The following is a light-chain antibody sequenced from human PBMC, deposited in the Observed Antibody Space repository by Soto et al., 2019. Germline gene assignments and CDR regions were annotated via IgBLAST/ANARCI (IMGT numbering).Light chain of an antibody. CDR3: QQYATSPWT. CDR1: QSFSSSS. J-gene: IGKJ1*01. V-gene: IGKV3-20*01. CDR2: GAA. Sequence: EIVLTQSPGTLALSPGERATLSCSASQSFSSSSLAWYQHKPGQAPSLLLYGAASRASGIPDRFSGSGYGTDFTVTISRMEPEEFAVYYYQQYATSPWTFGQGNKVEI.